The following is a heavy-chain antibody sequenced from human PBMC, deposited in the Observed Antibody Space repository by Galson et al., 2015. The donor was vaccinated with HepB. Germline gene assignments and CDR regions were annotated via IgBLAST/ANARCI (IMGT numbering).Heavy chain of an antibody. J-gene: IGHJ4*02. D-gene: IGHD3-9*01. CDR2: IRYDGSNK. V-gene: IGHV3-30*02. CDR1: GFTFSSYG. Sequence: SLRLSCAASGFTFSSYGMHWVRQAPGKGLEWVAFIRYDGSNKYYADSVKGRFTISRDSSKNTLYLQMNSLRAEDTAVYYCARVGLYYDILTGYFDYWGQGTLVTVSS. CDR3: ARVGLYYDILTGYFDY.